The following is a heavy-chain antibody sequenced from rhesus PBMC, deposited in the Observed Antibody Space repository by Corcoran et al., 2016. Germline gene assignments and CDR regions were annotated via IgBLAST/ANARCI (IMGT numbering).Heavy chain of an antibody. D-gene: IGHD1-20*01. CDR3: AREATTAVRFDL. V-gene: IGHV4S19*01. CDR2: TGGNSGDA. J-gene: IGHJ4*01. Sequence: QVQLQESGPGLMKASETLSLTCVVSGDSISSYNWLTWIRPSSRKGRGWIGMTGGNSGDAYYTPSLGSPVTISKDTSENHFSLKLRSVTAADTAVYYCAREATTAVRFDLWGQGVLVTVS. CDR1: GDSISSYNW.